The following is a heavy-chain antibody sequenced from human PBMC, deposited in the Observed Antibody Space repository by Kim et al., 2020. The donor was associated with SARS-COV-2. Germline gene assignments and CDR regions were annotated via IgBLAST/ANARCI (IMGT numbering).Heavy chain of an antibody. CDR1: GYSFTNYW. Sequence: GKSLKISCKGSGYSFTNYWIGWVRQMPGKDLEWMGMIYPGDSETRYSPSFQGQVTISADKSISTAYLQWSSLKASDTAMYYCARQWEQYYDYWGQGTLVTVSA. CDR2: IYPGDSET. D-gene: IGHD1-26*01. V-gene: IGHV5-51*01. CDR3: ARQWEQYYDY. J-gene: IGHJ4*02.